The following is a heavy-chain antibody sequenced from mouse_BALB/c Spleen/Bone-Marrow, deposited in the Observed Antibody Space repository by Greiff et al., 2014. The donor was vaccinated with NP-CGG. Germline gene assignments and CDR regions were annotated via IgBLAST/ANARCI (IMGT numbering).Heavy chain of an antibody. CDR1: GYTFTEYT. V-gene: IGHV1-26*01. CDR2: INPNNGGT. CDR3: ARSEGRYYFAMNY. J-gene: IGHJ4*01. Sequence: VQLQPSGPELVKPGTSVKISCRTSGYTFTEYTMHWVKQSHGKSLERIGGINPNNGGTSYNQKFKGKATLTVDKSSSTAYMELRSLTTEDSAVYYCARSEGRYYFAMNYWGQGTSVTVPS.